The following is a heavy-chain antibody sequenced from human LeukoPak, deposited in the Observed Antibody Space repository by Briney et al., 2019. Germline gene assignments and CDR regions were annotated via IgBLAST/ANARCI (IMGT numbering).Heavy chain of an antibody. CDR3: ARGPFFLYYFDY. CDR1: GYIFTSYN. V-gene: IGHV1-46*01. CDR2: INPSGGST. D-gene: IGHD2/OR15-2a*01. J-gene: IGHJ4*02. Sequence: ASVKVSCKASGYIFTSYNMNWVRQAPGQGLEWMGIINPSGGSTNYAQKFQGRVTMTRDTSISTAYMELSRLRSDDTAVYYCARGPFFLYYFDYWGQGTLVTVSS.